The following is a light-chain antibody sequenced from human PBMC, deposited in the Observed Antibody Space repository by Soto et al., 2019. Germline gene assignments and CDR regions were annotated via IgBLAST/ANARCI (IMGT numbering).Light chain of an antibody. CDR3: QTWGSGIQI. CDR2: VDGDGSH. Sequence: QLVLTQLPSASASLGASVKLTCTLSSGHSNYAIAWHQQQPEKGPRYLMKVDGDGSHNKMVGIPDRFSGSSSGAERYLTISSLQSEDEADYYCQTWGSGIQIFGGGTKVTVL. V-gene: IGLV4-69*02. CDR1: SGHSNYA. J-gene: IGLJ2*01.